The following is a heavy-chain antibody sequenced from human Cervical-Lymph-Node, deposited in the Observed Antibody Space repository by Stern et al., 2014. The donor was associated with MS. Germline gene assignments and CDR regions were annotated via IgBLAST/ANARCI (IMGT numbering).Heavy chain of an antibody. V-gene: IGHV3-9*01. D-gene: IGHD2-15*01. CDR3: ARAIGFCSGGNCEPYYYYGIDV. Sequence: VQLVESGGDLVQPGRSLRLSCAASGFRFDDYAMYWVRQAPGEGLELVSGISWRSGKIGYAGSVKGRFTISRDNVKNSLFLQMNSLRSEDTASYYCARAIGFCSGGNCEPYYYYGIDVWGQGTRVTVSS. CDR2: ISWRSGKI. CDR1: GFRFDDYA. J-gene: IGHJ6*02.